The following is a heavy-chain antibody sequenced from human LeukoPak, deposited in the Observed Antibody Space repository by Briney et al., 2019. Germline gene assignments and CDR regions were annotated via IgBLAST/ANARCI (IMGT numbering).Heavy chain of an antibody. CDR3: VGGTVTRAFDP. J-gene: IGHJ5*02. Sequence: TGGSLRLSCAASGFTFSNYWVRWGRQAPGKGLEWVASIKQDGSEKNYVDSAKGRFTIARDNAKNSLYLQMNSLRAEDTAVYFCVGGTVTRAFDPWGQGTLVTVSS. V-gene: IGHV3-7*01. CDR2: IKQDGSEK. D-gene: IGHD4-11*01. CDR1: GFTFSNYW.